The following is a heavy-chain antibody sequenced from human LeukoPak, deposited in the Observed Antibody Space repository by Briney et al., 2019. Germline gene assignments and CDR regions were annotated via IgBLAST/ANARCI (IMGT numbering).Heavy chain of an antibody. D-gene: IGHD2-2*01. Sequence: PSETLSLTCTVSGGSISSGDYYWRWIRQPPGKGLEWIGYIYYSESTNYNPSLKSRVTISVDTSKNQFSLKLSSVTAADTAVYYCARVRGCSSTSCYHGAFDIWGQGTMVTVSS. J-gene: IGHJ3*02. CDR2: IYYSEST. CDR3: ARVRGCSSTSCYHGAFDI. CDR1: GGSISSGDYY. V-gene: IGHV4-30-4*08.